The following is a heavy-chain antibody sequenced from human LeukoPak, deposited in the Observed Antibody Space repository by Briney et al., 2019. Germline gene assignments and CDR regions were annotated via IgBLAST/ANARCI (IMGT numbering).Heavy chain of an antibody. CDR3: AREFQLLWFGELSFYFDY. CDR2: IYTSGST. D-gene: IGHD3-10*01. Sequence: PSETLSLTCTVSGGSISSGSYYWSWIRQPAGKGLEWIGRIYTSGSTNYNPSLKSRVTISVDTSKNQFSLKLSSVTAADTAVYYCAREFQLLWFGELSFYFDYWGQGTLVTVSS. V-gene: IGHV4-61*02. CDR1: GGSISSGSYY. J-gene: IGHJ4*02.